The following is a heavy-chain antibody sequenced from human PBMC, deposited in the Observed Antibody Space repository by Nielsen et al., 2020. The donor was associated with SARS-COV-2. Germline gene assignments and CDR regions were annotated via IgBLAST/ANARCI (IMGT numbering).Heavy chain of an antibody. CDR2: IKQDGSEK. J-gene: IGHJ6*02. CDR3: ARVEGTTIFGVVIQYGMDV. Sequence: GESLKISCAASGFTFSSYWMSWVRQAPGKGLEWVANIKQDGSEKYYVDSVKGRFTISRDNAKNSLYLQMNSLRAEDTAVYYCARVEGTTIFGVVIQYGMDVWGQGTTVTVSS. V-gene: IGHV3-7*03. CDR1: GFTFSSYW. D-gene: IGHD3-3*01.